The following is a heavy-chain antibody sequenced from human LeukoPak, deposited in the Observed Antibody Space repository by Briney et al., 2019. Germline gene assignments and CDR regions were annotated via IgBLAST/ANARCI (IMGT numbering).Heavy chain of an antibody. CDR2: IYHSGST. D-gene: IGHD3-9*01. CDR3: ARDKKADYDILTGYSSPNYGMDV. J-gene: IGHJ6*04. CDR1: GGSISSSNW. Sequence: SGTLSLTCAVSGGSISSSNWWSWVRQPPGKGLEWIEEIYHSGSTNYNPSLKSRVTISVDKSKNQFSLKLSSVTAADTAVYYCARDKKADYDILTGYSSPNYGMDVWGKGTTVTVSS. V-gene: IGHV4-4*02.